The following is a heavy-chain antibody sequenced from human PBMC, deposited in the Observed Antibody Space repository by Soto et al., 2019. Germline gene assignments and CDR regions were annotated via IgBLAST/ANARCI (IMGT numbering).Heavy chain of an antibody. V-gene: IGHV3-7*01. CDR3: ARDSSSWYAASNAFDI. Sequence: GGSLRLSCAASGFTFSSYWMSWVRQAPGKGLEWVANIKQDGSEKYYVDSVKGRFTISRDNAKNSLYLQMNSLRAEDTAVYYCARDSSSWYAASNAFDIWGQGTMVTVSS. CDR2: IKQDGSEK. CDR1: GFTFSSYW. D-gene: IGHD6-13*01. J-gene: IGHJ3*02.